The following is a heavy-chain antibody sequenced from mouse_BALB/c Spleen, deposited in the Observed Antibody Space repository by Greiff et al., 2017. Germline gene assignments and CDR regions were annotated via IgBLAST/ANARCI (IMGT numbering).Heavy chain of an antibody. CDR1: GYSFTGYF. CDR2: INPYNGDT. CDR3: ARSRDYDDY. D-gene: IGHD2-4*01. J-gene: IGHJ2*01. V-gene: IGHV1-20*02. Sequence: VQLQQSGPGLVKPGASVKISCKASGYSFTGYFMNWVMQSHGKSLEWIGRINPYNGDTFYNQKFKGKATLTVDKSSSTAHMELRSLASEDSAVYYCARSRDYDDYWGQGTTLTVSS.